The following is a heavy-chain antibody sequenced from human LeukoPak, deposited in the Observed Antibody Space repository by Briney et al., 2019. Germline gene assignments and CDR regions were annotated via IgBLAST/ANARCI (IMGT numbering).Heavy chain of an antibody. V-gene: IGHV3-30*18. D-gene: IGHD2-2*01. CDR1: GFTFRSYG. CDR2: ISYDGSNK. Sequence: AGGSLRLSCAASGFTFRSYGMHWVRQAPGKGLEWVAVISYDGSNKYYADSVKGRFTISRDNSMTTLYLQMNSLRAEDTAVYYCAKGICSSTSCPLGYWGQGTLVTVSS. J-gene: IGHJ4*02. CDR3: AKGICSSTSCPLGY.